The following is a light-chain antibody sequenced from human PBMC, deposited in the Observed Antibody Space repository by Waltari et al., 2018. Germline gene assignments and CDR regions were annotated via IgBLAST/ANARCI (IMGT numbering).Light chain of an antibody. J-gene: IGKJ2*01. CDR2: DAS. CDR1: QDISNY. V-gene: IGKV1-33*01. CDR3: QQYDNLPPL. Sequence: TQSPSSLSASVGDRVTITCQASQDISNYLNWYQQKPGKAPKLLIYDASNLETGVPSRFSGSGSGTDFTFTISSLQPEDIATYYCQQYDNLPPLFGQGTKLEIK.